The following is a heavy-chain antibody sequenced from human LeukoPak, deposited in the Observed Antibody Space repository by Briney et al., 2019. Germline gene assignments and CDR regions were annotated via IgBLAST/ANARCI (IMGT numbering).Heavy chain of an antibody. CDR2: ISYDGSNK. V-gene: IGHV3-30*04. CDR1: GLTFNRYA. Sequence: GGSLRLSCAASGLTFNRYAMHWVRQAPGKGLEWVAVISYDGSNKYYAGSVKGRFTISRDNSKNTLYLQMNSLRVEDTAVYFCARGGTEIYYYHYGMDVWGQGTTVTVSS. J-gene: IGHJ6*02. CDR3: ARGGTEIYYYHYGMDV. D-gene: IGHD5-12*01.